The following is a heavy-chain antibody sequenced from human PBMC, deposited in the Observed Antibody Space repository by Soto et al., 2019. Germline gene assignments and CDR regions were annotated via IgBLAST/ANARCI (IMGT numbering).Heavy chain of an antibody. CDR2: ISAYNGNT. V-gene: IGHV1-18*01. Sequence: ASVKVSCKASGYTFTSYGISWVRQAPGQGLEWMGWISAYNGNTNYAQKLQGRVTMTTDTSTSTAYMELRSLRSDDTAVYYCARVEHGSGPDTYYYYYMDVWGKGTTVTVSS. J-gene: IGHJ6*03. D-gene: IGHD3-10*01. CDR3: ARVEHGSGPDTYYYYYMDV. CDR1: GYTFTSYG.